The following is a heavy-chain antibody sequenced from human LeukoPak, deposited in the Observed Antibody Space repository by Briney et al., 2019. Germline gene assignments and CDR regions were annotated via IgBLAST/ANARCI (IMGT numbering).Heavy chain of an antibody. CDR2: ISWNSGSI. CDR1: GFTFDDYA. V-gene: IGHV3-9*01. J-gene: IGHJ4*02. Sequence: GGSLRLSCAASGFTFDDYAMHWVRQAPGKGLEWVSGISWNSGSIGYADSVKGRFTISRDNAKNSLYLQMNSLRAEDTALYYCARGDSVSGDYWGQGTLVTVSS. CDR3: ARGDSVSGDY. D-gene: IGHD1-26*01.